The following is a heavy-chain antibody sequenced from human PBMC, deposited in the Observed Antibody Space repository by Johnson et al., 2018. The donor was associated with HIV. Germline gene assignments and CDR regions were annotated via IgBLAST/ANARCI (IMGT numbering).Heavy chain of an antibody. J-gene: IGHJ3*02. CDR3: ARDHSGYDSVTAAFDI. Sequence: VQLVESGGGVVRPGGSLRLSCAASGFNFDDYGMSWVRQAPGKGLEWVSVIYSGGSTYYADSVKGRFTISRDNSKNTLYLEMNSLRAEDTAVYYCARDHSGYDSVTAAFDIWGQGTMVTVSS. CDR1: GFNFDDYG. CDR2: IYSGGST. D-gene: IGHD5-12*01. V-gene: IGHV3-66*02.